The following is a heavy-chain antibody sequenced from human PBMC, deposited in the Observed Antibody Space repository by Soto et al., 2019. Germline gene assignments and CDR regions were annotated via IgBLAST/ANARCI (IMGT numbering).Heavy chain of an antibody. Sequence: GGSLRLSCAASGFTFSNAWMNWVRQAPGKGLEWVGRIKSKTDGGTTDYAAPVKGRFTISRDDSKNTLYLQMNSLKTEDTAVYYCTTYYYDSTGGLDYWGQGTLVTVSS. V-gene: IGHV3-15*07. CDR3: TTYYYDSTGGLDY. D-gene: IGHD3-22*01. CDR2: IKSKTDGGTT. CDR1: GFTFSNAW. J-gene: IGHJ4*02.